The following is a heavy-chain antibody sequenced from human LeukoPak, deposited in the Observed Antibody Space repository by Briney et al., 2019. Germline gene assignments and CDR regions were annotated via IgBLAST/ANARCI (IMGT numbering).Heavy chain of an antibody. CDR2: ISTYNGNT. CDR3: ARDRVRITTPKNWFDP. J-gene: IGHJ5*02. Sequence: ASVKVSCKASGYTFTSHGISWVRQAPGQGLEWMGWISTYNGNTNYAQKLQGRVSMTTDTSTSTAYMDLRSLRSDDTAVYYCARDRVRITTPKNWFDPWGQGTLVTVSS. CDR1: GYTFTSHG. D-gene: IGHD3-16*01. V-gene: IGHV1-18*01.